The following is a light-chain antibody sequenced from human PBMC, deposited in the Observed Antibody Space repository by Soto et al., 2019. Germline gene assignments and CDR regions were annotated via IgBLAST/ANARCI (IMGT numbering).Light chain of an antibody. J-gene: IGKJ2*01. CDR3: QRYDNLPYT. CDR1: QDIRNY. V-gene: IGKV1-33*01. Sequence: DIQMTQSPSSLSASVGDRVTITCQASQDIRNYLNWYQQKPGKAPKLLIFDASNLQTGVPSRFSGSGSATDFTFTISSLQPEDAATYYCQRYDNLPYTFGQGTKLEIK. CDR2: DAS.